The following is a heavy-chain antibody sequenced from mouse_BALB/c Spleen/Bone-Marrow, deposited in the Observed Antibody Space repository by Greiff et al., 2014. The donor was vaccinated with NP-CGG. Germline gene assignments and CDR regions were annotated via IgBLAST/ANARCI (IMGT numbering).Heavy chain of an antibody. CDR3: ARWDDYDAWFAY. CDR1: GYTFTSYW. Sequence: VQLQESGAELARPGASVKLSCKASGYTFTSYWMQWVKQRPGQGLEWIGATYPGDGDTRYTQKFKGKATLTADKSSSTAYMQLSSLASEDSAVYYCARWDDYDAWFAYWGQGTLVTVSA. CDR2: TYPGDGDT. D-gene: IGHD2-4*01. V-gene: IGHV1-87*01. J-gene: IGHJ3*01.